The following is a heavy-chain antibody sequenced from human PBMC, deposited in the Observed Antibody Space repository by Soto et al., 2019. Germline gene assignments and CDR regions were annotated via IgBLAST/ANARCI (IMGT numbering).Heavy chain of an antibody. Sequence: SETLSLTCTVSGGSISSYYWSWIRQPPGKGLEWIGYIYYSGSTNYNPSLKSRVTISVDTSKNQFSLKLSSVTAADTAVYYCARGVELDYFDYWGQGTLVTVSS. CDR3: ARGVELDYFDY. J-gene: IGHJ4*02. D-gene: IGHD1-26*01. CDR2: IYYSGST. CDR1: GGSISSYY. V-gene: IGHV4-59*01.